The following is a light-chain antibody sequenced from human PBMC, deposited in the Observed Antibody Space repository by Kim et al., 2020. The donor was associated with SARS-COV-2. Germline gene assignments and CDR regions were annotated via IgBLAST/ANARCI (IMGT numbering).Light chain of an antibody. V-gene: IGLV3-19*01. Sequence: VALGQTVRITCQGDSLRTYYASWYQQKPGQAPVLVIYGKNNRPSGIPDRFSGSSSGFTASLTITGAQAEDEADYYCDSRDSSGNVVFGGGTQLTVL. J-gene: IGLJ2*01. CDR1: SLRTYY. CDR3: DSRDSSGNVV. CDR2: GKN.